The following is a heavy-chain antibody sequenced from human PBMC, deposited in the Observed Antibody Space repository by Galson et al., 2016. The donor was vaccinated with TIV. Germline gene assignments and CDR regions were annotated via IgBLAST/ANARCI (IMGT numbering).Heavy chain of an antibody. J-gene: IGHJ4*02. CDR2: VTGRGRST. CDR3: AKDRDLYPPFMGTFDH. CDR1: GFTFSGYA. V-gene: IGHV3-23*01. Sequence: SLRLSCAASGFTFSGYAMSWVRQAPGKGLEWVSVVTGRGRSTHYADSVKGRLTISGDNSKNTLYLQMNSLRAEDTAVYYCAKDRDLYPPFMGTFDHWGQGTMVTVSS. D-gene: IGHD7-27*01.